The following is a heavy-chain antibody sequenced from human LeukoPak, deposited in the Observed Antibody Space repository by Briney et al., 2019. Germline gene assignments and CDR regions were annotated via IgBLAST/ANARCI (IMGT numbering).Heavy chain of an antibody. D-gene: IGHD1-1*01. Sequence: SQTLSLTCAISGDSVSSNSATWNWVRQSPSRGLEWLGRTYFRSKWSYDYAVAVKSRITISPDTSKNQFSLQLNSVTPEDTAVYFCARVQTNNWRFDFWGQGTLVTVSS. CDR2: TYFRSKWSY. V-gene: IGHV6-1*01. CDR1: GDSVSSNSAT. CDR3: ARVQTNNWRFDF. J-gene: IGHJ4*02.